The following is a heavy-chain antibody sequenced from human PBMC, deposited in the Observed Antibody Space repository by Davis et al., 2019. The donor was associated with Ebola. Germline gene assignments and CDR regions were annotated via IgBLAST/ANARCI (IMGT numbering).Heavy chain of an antibody. CDR1: GFTFSSYW. CDR2: INGDGRST. J-gene: IGHJ5*02. V-gene: IGHV3-74*01. D-gene: IGHD3-22*01. Sequence: PGGSLRLSCAASGFTFSSYWMHWVRHAPGKGLVWVSRINGDGRSTSYADSVKGRFTISRDNAKSSAYLQMNSLRVEDTAVYYCLSSGDGPWGQGTLVTVSS. CDR3: LSSGDGP.